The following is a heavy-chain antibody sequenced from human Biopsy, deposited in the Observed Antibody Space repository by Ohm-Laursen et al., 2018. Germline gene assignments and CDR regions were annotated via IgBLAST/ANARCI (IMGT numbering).Heavy chain of an antibody. CDR2: ISPSGATT. J-gene: IGHJ6*02. D-gene: IGHD5-24*01. CDR3: ARAGVGSDGTDSYYYGMDV. V-gene: IGHV1-46*01. CDR1: GDTFATYH. Sequence: ASVKVSCKASGDTFATYHINWVRQAPGQGLEWMGVISPSGATTSFSQKFQGRITMTRDTSTGTVYMDLNSLGSEDTAVYYCARAGVGSDGTDSYYYGMDVWGPGTTVTVSS.